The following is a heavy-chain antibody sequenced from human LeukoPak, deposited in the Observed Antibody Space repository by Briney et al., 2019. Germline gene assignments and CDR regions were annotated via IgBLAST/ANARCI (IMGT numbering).Heavy chain of an antibody. CDR3: ARDPFYGDADFDY. J-gene: IGHJ4*02. V-gene: IGHV3-74*01. CDR1: GFTFSSYG. D-gene: IGHD4-17*01. Sequence: GRSLRLSCAASGFTFSSYGMHWVRQAPGKGLVWVSRIKSDGSSTTYADSVKGRFTISRDNAKNMVYLQMNSLRAEDTAVYYCARDPFYGDADFDYWGQGTLVTVSS. CDR2: IKSDGSST.